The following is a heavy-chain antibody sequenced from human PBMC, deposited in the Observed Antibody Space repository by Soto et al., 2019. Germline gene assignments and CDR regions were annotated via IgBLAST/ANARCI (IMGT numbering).Heavy chain of an antibody. CDR2: IYYSGST. CDR3: ARQKGKYYFDY. Sequence: SETLCLSCTVLGGSISGYYWSCIRQPPGKGLEWIGYIYYSGSTNYNPSLKGRVTISVDTSKNQFSLKLSSVTAADTAVYYCARQKGKYYFDYWGQGTLVTVSS. CDR1: GGSISGYY. V-gene: IGHV4-59*08. J-gene: IGHJ4*02.